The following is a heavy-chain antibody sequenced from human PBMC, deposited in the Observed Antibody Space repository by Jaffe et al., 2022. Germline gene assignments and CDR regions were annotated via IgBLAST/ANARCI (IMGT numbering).Heavy chain of an antibody. D-gene: IGHD3-10*01. CDR2: INHSGST. V-gene: IGHV4-34*01. CDR1: GGSFSGYY. CDR3: ARARDGGRYWYFDL. Sequence: QVQLQQWGAGLLKPSETLSLTCAVYGGSFSGYYWSWIRQPPGKGLEWIGEINHSGSTNYNPSLKSRVTISVDTSKNQFSLKLSSVTAADTAVYYCARARDGGRYWYFDLWGRGTLVTVSS. J-gene: IGHJ2*01.